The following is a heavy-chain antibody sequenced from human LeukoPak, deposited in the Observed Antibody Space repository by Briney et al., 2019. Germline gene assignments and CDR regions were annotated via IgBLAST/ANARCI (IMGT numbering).Heavy chain of an antibody. CDR3: ARASSGWNYFDY. D-gene: IGHD6-19*01. CDR1: GFTFSSYW. J-gene: IGHJ4*02. Sequence: GGSLRLSCAASGFTFSSYWMHWVRQAPGKGLVWVSRINSDGSSTSYADSVKGRFTISRDNAKNTLYLQMNSLRAEDTAVYYCARASSGWNYFDYWGQGTLVTVSS. CDR2: INSDGSST. V-gene: IGHV3-74*01.